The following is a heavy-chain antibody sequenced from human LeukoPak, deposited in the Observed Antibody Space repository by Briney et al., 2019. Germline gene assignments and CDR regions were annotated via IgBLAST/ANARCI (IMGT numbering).Heavy chain of an antibody. V-gene: IGHV3-11*01. CDR1: GFTFSDYY. CDR2: ISSSGSTI. CDR3: ATMKVVTAISNYFDY. Sequence: GGSLRLSCAASGFTFSDYYMSWIRQAPGKGLEWVSYISSSGSTIHYADSVKGRFTISRDNAKNSLYLQMSSLRAEDTAVYYCATMKVVTAISNYFDYWGQGTLVTVSS. D-gene: IGHD2-21*02. J-gene: IGHJ4*02.